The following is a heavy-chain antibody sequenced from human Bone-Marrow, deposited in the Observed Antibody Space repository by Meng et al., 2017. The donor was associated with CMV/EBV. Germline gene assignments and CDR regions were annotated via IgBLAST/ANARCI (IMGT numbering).Heavy chain of an antibody. CDR3: ARDIEDYDFWSASGERYYYYYGMDV. D-gene: IGHD3-3*01. CDR2: INPNSGGT. Sequence: ASVKVSCKVSGYTLTGYYMHWVRQAPGQGLEWMGWINPNSGGTNYAQKFQGRVTMTRDTSISTAYMELSRLRSDDTAVYYCARDIEDYDFWSASGERYYYYYGMDVWGQGTTVTVSS. J-gene: IGHJ6*02. V-gene: IGHV1-2*02. CDR1: GYTLTGYY.